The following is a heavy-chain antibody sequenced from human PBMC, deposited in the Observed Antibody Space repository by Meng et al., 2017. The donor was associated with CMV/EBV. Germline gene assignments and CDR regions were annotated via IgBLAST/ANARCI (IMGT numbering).Heavy chain of an antibody. CDR2: IYSGGSST. V-gene: IGHV3-23*03. Sequence: AACGSTFSSYAMTWVRQAPGKGMKWVSGIYSGGSSTYYADSVKGRFTISRDNSKNTLYLQMNSLRAEDTAVYYCAKAFSDGYNCFDTWGQGTLVTVSS. J-gene: IGHJ5*02. D-gene: IGHD5-24*01. CDR1: GSTFSSYA. CDR3: AKAFSDGYNCFDT.